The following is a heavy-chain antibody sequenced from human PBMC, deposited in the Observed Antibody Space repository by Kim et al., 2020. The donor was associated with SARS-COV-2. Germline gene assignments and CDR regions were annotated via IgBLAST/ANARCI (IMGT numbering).Heavy chain of an antibody. CDR1: GYSISSGYY. Sequence: SETLSLTCTVSGYSISSGYYWCWIRQPPGKGLEWIGSIYHSGSTYYNPSLKSRVTISVDTSKNQFSLKLSSVTAADTAVYYCAREGSGPRGPFDYWGQGTLVTVSS. CDR2: IYHSGST. V-gene: IGHV4-38-2*02. D-gene: IGHD6-19*01. J-gene: IGHJ4*02. CDR3: AREGSGPRGPFDY.